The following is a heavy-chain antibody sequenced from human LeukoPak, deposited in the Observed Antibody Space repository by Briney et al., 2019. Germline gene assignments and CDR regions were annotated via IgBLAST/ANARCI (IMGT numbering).Heavy chain of an antibody. V-gene: IGHV3-30*18. D-gene: IGHD6-13*01. J-gene: IGHJ4*02. CDR1: GFTFNSYG. CDR2: ISYDGHTK. Sequence: GGSLRLSCAASGFTFNSYGMHWVRQAPGKGLEWVAVISYDGHTKYYADSVKGRFTISRDNSKDTLYLQMNSLRAEDTAVYYCAKRVDYGSSWYYFDYWGQGTLVTVSS. CDR3: AKRVDYGSSWYYFDY.